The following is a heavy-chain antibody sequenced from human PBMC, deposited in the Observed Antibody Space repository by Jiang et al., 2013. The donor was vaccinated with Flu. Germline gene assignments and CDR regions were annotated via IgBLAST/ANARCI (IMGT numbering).Heavy chain of an antibody. Sequence: KPTQTLTLTCTFSGFSLSTSGMCVSWIRQPPGKALEWLARIDWDDDKYYSTSLKTRLTISKDTSKNQVVLRMTNMDPTDTATYYCARLRRGGYYEKWFDPWGQGTLVTVSS. CDR1: GFSLSTSGMC. CDR2: IDWDDDK. CDR3: ARLRRGGYYEKWFDP. D-gene: IGHD1-26*01. V-gene: IGHV2-70*11. J-gene: IGHJ5*02.